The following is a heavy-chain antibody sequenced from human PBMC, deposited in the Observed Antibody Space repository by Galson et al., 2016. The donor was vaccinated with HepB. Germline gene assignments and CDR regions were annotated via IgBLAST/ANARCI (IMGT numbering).Heavy chain of an antibody. J-gene: IGHJ4*02. V-gene: IGHV3-7*04. CDR2: IMQDGSEK. CDR1: GFTFSSYW. Sequence: SLRLSCAASGFTFSSYWMTWVRQAPGKGLQWVANIMQDGSEKYYVDSVQGRITISRDNAQNSLFLQMNSLRAEDTAVYYCAREGDGHNNFDYWGQGTLVTVSS. D-gene: IGHD5-24*01. CDR3: AREGDGHNNFDY.